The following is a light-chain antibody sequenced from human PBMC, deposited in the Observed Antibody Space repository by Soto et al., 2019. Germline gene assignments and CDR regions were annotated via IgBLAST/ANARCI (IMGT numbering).Light chain of an antibody. CDR3: CSYAGRSTYYI. CDR1: SSDVGSYNL. CDR2: EGG. V-gene: IGLV2-23*01. Sequence: QSVLTQPASVSGSPGQSITISCTGTSSDVGSYNLVSWYQQHPGKAPKLMIYEGGKRPSGVSNRFSGSKSGNTASLTISGLQAENGVYHSCCSYAGRSTYYIFGAGTKVTV. J-gene: IGLJ1*01.